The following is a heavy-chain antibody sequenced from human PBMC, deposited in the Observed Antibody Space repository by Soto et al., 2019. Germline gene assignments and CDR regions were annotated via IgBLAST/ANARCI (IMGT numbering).Heavy chain of an antibody. D-gene: IGHD3-10*01. J-gene: IGHJ4*02. CDR2: IKSKTDGGTT. V-gene: IGHV3-15*01. CDR1: GFTFSNAW. CDR3: TTCVDSFGDYGDY. Sequence: GGSLRLSCAASGFTFSNAWMSWVRQAPGKGLEWVGRIKSKTDGGTTDYAAPVKGRFTISRDDSKNTLYLQMNSLKTEDTAVYYCTTCVDSFGDYGDYWGQGTLVTVSS.